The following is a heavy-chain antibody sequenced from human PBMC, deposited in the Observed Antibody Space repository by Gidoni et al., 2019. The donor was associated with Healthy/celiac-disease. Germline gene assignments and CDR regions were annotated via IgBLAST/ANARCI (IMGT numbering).Heavy chain of an antibody. V-gene: IGHV4-34*01. J-gene: IGHJ6*02. CDR2: INHSGNT. D-gene: IGHD3-3*01. CDR3: ARGLTIFGVVISPYYYYGMDV. Sequence: QVQLQQWGAGLLKPSETLSLTCAVYGGSFSGYYWSWIRQPPGKGLEWIGEINHSGNTNYNPSLKSRVTISVDTSKNQFSLKLSSVTAADTAVYYCARGLTIFGVVISPYYYYGMDVWGQGTTVTVSS. CDR1: GGSFSGYY.